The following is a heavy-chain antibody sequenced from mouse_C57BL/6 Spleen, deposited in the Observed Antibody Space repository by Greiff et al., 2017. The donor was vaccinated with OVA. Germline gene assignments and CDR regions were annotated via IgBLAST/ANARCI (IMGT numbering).Heavy chain of an antibody. CDR1: GYAFSSYW. D-gene: IGHD4-1*01. V-gene: IGHV1-80*01. CDR2: IYPGDGDT. CDR3: ASNWDGGYFDY. J-gene: IGHJ2*01. Sequence: QVQLQQSGAELVKPGASVKISCKASGYAFSSYWMNWVKQRPGKGLEWIGQIYPGDGDTNYNGKFKGKATLTADKSSSTAYMQLSSLTSEDSAVDFCASNWDGGYFDYWGQGTTLTVSS.